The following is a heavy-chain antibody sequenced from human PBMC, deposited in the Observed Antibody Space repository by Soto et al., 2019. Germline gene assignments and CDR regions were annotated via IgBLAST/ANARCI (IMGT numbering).Heavy chain of an antibody. CDR2: IGTQHDT. V-gene: IGHV3-13*01. Sequence: EVQLVESGGGLVQPGGSLRLSCAASGFTFSAYDMHWVRQATGKGLEWVSAIGTQHDTYYPDSVKGRFTISRENAKNSLYLQKNSRRAGDTAGDFCARQASYWHGGGGWFDPWGQGTLVTVSS. CDR1: GFTFSAYD. CDR3: ARQASYWHGGGGWFDP. D-gene: IGHD2-8*02. J-gene: IGHJ5*02.